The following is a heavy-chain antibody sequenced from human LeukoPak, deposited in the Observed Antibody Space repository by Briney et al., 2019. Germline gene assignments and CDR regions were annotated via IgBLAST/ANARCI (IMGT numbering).Heavy chain of an antibody. V-gene: IGHV1-18*01. J-gene: IGHJ5*02. CDR1: GYTFTSYG. D-gene: IGHD3-22*01. CDR3: ARGSYYYDSRENNWLDP. CDR2: ISAYNGNT. Sequence: ASVKVSCKASGYTFTSYGINWVRQAPGQGLEWMGWISAYNGNTNYAQKFQGRVTMTTDTSTSTAYMELRSLRSDDTAVYYCARGSYYYDSRENNWLDPWGQGTLVTVSS.